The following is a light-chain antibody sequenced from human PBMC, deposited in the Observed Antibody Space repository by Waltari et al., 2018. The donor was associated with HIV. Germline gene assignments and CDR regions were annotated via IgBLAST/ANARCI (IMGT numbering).Light chain of an antibody. Sequence: QSALTQPPSASGSPGQSVTISCSGTSSDVGGSDYVSWYQQHPGKAPKLMIYEVSKRPSGVPVRFSGSKSGNTASLTVSGLQAEDEADYYCSSHAGSNNYVFGTGTKVTVL. CDR2: EVS. CDR1: SSDVGGSDY. J-gene: IGLJ1*01. CDR3: SSHAGSNNYV. V-gene: IGLV2-8*01.